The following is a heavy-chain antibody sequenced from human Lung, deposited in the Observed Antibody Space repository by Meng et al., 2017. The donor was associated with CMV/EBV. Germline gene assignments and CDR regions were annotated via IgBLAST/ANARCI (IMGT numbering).Heavy chain of an antibody. J-gene: IGHJ6*02. CDR1: GYTFTGYN. D-gene: IGHD3-16*02. Sequence: ASVKVSXKASGYTFTGYNMHWVRQAPGQGLEWMGGVNPGSGDTRYAEKFQGRVTLTRDTSITTDYMELSRLKSDDTAVFFCARLFHRGLGRNRYYGIDDWGQGXTVTVSS. V-gene: IGHV1-2*02. CDR3: ARLFHRGLGRNRYYGIDD. CDR2: VNPGSGDT.